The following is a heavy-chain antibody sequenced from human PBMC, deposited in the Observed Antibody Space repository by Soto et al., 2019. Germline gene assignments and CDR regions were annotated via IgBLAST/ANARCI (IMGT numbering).Heavy chain of an antibody. CDR3: ARLGGYYQALDT. D-gene: IGHD3-22*01. J-gene: IGHJ5*02. CDR1: GGSISSGGYS. V-gene: IGHV4-30-2*01. Sequence: SETLSLTCAVSGGSISSGGYSWSWIRQPPGRGLEWIGYIYHSGSTRYNPSLKSRVTILVDTSKNQFSLKLSSVTAADTAVYYCARLGGYYQALDTWGQGALVTVSS. CDR2: IYHSGST.